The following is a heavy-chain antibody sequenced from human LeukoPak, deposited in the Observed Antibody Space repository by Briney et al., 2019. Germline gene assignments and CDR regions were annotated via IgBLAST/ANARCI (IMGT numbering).Heavy chain of an antibody. D-gene: IGHD2-2*01. CDR2: IYYSGST. V-gene: IGHV4-39*07. J-gene: IGHJ6*03. CDR1: GGSISSSSYY. CDR3: ARGFIVVVPKYYYYMDV. Sequence: SSETLSLTCTVSGGSISSSSYYWGWIRQPPGKGLEWIGSIYYSGSTYYNPSLKSRVTMSVDTSKNQFSLKLSSVTAADTAVYYCARGFIVVVPKYYYYMDVWGKGTTVTVSS.